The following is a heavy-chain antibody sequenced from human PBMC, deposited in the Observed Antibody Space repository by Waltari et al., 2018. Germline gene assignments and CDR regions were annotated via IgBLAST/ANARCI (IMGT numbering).Heavy chain of an antibody. Sequence: QVQLVQSGAEVKKPGASVKVSCKASGYTFTSYDINWVRPATGRGLEGMGWMNPNSGNTGYAQKVQGRVTMTRNTSISTAYMELSSLRSEDTAVYYCARGPPSRRIFGVVIMGNWFDPWGQGTLVTVSS. CDR3: ARGPPSRRIFGVVIMGNWFDP. CDR1: GYTFTSYD. V-gene: IGHV1-8*01. D-gene: IGHD3-3*01. J-gene: IGHJ5*02. CDR2: MNPNSGNT.